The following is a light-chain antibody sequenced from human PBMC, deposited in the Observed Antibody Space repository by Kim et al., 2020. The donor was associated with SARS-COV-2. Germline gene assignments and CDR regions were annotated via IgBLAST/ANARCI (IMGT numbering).Light chain of an antibody. Sequence: EIVLTQSPGTLSLSPGERATLSCRASQSVSSSYLAWYQQKPGQAARLLIYGASSRATGIPDRFSGSRSGTDFTLTISRLEPEDFAVYYCQQYGSSPSYSFGQGTKLEI. CDR1: QSVSSSY. V-gene: IGKV3-20*01. CDR2: GAS. CDR3: QQYGSSPSYS. J-gene: IGKJ2*03.